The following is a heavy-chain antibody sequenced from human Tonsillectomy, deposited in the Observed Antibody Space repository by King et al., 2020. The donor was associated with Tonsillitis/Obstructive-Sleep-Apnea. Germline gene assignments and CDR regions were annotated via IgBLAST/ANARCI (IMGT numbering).Heavy chain of an antibody. J-gene: IGHJ4*02. Sequence: VQLVESGGGLVQPGGSLRLSCAASGFTFSSYWMHWVRQAPGKGLVWVSRINSDGSSTSYADSVKGRFTISRDNAKNTLYLQMNSLRAEDTAVYYCAGYDYIWGSYRSIDYWGQGTLVTVSS. CDR3: AGYDYIWGSYRSIDY. D-gene: IGHD3-16*02. CDR1: GFTFSSYW. V-gene: IGHV3-74*01. CDR2: INSDGSST.